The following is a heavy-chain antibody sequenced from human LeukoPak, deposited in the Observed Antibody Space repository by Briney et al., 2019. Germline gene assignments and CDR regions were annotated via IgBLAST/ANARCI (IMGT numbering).Heavy chain of an antibody. CDR3: ARGRSCAYCGGDCSLGY. J-gene: IGHJ4*02. CDR1: GFTVSSNY. V-gene: IGHV3-66*03. D-gene: IGHD2-21*01. CDR2: IYSCGST. Sequence: PGGSLRLSCVVSGFTVSSNYMSWVRQAPGKGLEWVSVIYSCGSTYYADSVKGRFTISRDNSKNTLYLQINSLRVDDTAVYYCARGRSCAYCGGDCSLGYWGQGTLVTVSS.